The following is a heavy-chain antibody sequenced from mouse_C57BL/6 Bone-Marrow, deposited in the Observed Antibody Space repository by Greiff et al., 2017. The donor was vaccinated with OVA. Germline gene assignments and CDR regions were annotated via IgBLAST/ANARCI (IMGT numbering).Heavy chain of an antibody. CDR1: GFSFNTYA. Sequence: EVQVVESGGGLVQPKGSLKLSCAASGFSFNTYAMNWVRQAPGKGLEWVARIRSKSNNYATYYADSVKDRFTISRDDSESMLYLQMNNLKTEDTAMYYCVSPVLWPAMDYWGQGTSVTVSS. CDR3: VSPVLWPAMDY. CDR2: IRSKSNNYAT. J-gene: IGHJ4*01. V-gene: IGHV10-1*01. D-gene: IGHD1-1*02.